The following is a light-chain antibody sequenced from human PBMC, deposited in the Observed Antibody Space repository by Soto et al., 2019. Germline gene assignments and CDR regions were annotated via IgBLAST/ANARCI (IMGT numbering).Light chain of an antibody. CDR2: AAS. J-gene: IGKJ3*01. CDR3: QQYASAPFS. Sequence: EIVLTQSPGTLSLSPGDRATLSCRASHSINTSFLAWFKQKPGQAPRLIIYAASTRATGIPDRFSGSASETEFTLTINRLEPEDSEVYYCQQYASAPFSLGPGTKVDIK. V-gene: IGKV3-20*01. CDR1: HSINTSF.